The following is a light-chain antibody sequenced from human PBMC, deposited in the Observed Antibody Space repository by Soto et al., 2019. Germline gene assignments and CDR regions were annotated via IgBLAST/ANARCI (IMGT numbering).Light chain of an antibody. J-gene: IGKJ4*01. CDR1: ESVSTN. Sequence: EIEMTQSPATLSLSPGERVTLSCRASESVSTNLAWYQQKAGQVPRLLIYGASTRATGIPARFSGSGSGTDFTLAISSLEPEDFAVYYCQQRSNWPPLTFGGGTKVDI. CDR3: QQRSNWPPLT. V-gene: IGKV3-11*01. CDR2: GAS.